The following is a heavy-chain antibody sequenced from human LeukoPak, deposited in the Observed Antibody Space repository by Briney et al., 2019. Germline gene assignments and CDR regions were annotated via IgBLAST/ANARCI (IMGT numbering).Heavy chain of an antibody. D-gene: IGHD1-1*01. V-gene: IGHV1-69*13. CDR2: IIPIFGTA. J-gene: IGHJ6*01. CDR3: VLEPNRTWYYGMDV. CDR1: VCTFSSYS. Sequence: SVKVSCKASVCTFSSYSINWVRQAPGQGLEWMGWIIPIFGTANYAKKFQGRVTITADESTSTAYMELSSRRSEETAVYYCVLEPNRTWYYGMDVGGRGTRVSVS.